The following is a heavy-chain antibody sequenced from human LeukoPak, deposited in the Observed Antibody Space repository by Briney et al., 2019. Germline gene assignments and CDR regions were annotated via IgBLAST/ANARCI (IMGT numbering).Heavy chain of an antibody. J-gene: IGHJ3*02. D-gene: IGHD2-2*02. CDR1: GFTLDDYA. CDR2: ISWNSGSI. CDR3: AKDLGYCSSTSCYTSAFDI. Sequence: GGSLRLSCAASGFTLDDYAMHWVRQAPGKGLEWVSGISWNSGSIGYADSVKGRFTISRDNAKNSLYLQMNSLRAEDTALYYCAKDLGYCSSTSCYTSAFDIWGQGTMVTVSS. V-gene: IGHV3-9*01.